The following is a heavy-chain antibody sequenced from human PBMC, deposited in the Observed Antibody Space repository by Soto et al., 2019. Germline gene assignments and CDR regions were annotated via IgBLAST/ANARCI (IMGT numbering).Heavy chain of an antibody. CDR1: GFTVDEYT. V-gene: IGHV3-43*01. CDR3: AKDKFSRRPGVSAYYYYGMDV. D-gene: IGHD2-8*01. Sequence: GGSQRLSCEASGFTVDEYTMHWVRQATRKGLEWVSLISWDGGSTYYADSVKGRFTISRDNSKNSLYLQMNSLRTEDTALYYCAKDKFSRRPGVSAYYYYGMDVWGQGTTVTVSS. J-gene: IGHJ6*02. CDR2: ISWDGGST.